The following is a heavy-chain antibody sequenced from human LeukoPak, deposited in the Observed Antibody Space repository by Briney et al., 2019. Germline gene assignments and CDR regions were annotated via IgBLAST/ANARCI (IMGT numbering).Heavy chain of an antibody. CDR3: ARERHGDYYYGMDV. J-gene: IGHJ6*02. V-gene: IGHV3-13*01. Sequence: GGSLRLSCAASGFTFSSYWMHWVRQAPGKGLEWVSAIGTAGDTYYPGSVKGRFTISRENAKNSLYLQMNSLRAGDTAVYYCARERHGDYYYGMDVWGQGTTVTVSS. CDR1: GFTFSSYW. D-gene: IGHD4-17*01. CDR2: IGTAGDT.